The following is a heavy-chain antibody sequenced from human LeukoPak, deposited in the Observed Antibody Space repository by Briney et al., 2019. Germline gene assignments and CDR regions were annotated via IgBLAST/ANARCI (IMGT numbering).Heavy chain of an antibody. CDR3: AKDSTYYYDSSGYLLNY. CDR1: GFTFSSYA. Sequence: PGGSLRLSCAASGFTFSSYAMSWVHQAPGKGLEWVGRIKSKTDGGTTDYAAPVKGRFTISRDDSKNTLYLQMSSLRAEDTAVYYCAKDSTYYYDSSGYLLNYWGQGTLVTVSS. CDR2: IKSKTDGGTT. J-gene: IGHJ4*02. D-gene: IGHD3-22*01. V-gene: IGHV3-15*01.